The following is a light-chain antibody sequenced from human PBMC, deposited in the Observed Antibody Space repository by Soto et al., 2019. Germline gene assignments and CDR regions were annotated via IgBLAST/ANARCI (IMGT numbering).Light chain of an antibody. V-gene: IGLV2-11*01. Sequence: QSALTQPRSVSGSPGQSVTIPCTGTSSDVGGYNYVPWYQQHPGKAPKLMIYDVSKRPSGVPDRFSGSKSGNTASLTISGLQPEDEADYYCCSYAGSPYVFGTGTKLTVL. CDR3: CSYAGSPYV. CDR2: DVS. CDR1: SSDVGGYNY. J-gene: IGLJ1*01.